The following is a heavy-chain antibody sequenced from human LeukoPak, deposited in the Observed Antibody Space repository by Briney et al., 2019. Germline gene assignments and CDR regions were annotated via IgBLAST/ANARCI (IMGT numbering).Heavy chain of an antibody. D-gene: IGHD6-19*01. V-gene: IGHV3-13*01. CDR3: ARKSASSGVIDY. CDR1: GFTFSSYD. Sequence: PGGSLRLSCAASGFTFSSYDMHWVRQATGKGLEWVSAIGTAGDTYYPGSVKGRFTISRENAKNSLYLQMNSLRAGDTAVYYCARKSASSGVIDYWGQGTLVTVSS. CDR2: IGTAGDT. J-gene: IGHJ4*02.